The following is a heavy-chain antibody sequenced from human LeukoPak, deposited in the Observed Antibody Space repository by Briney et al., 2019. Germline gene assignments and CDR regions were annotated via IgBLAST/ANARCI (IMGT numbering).Heavy chain of an antibody. CDR3: ARDGNYDSSGLFPPLFDY. V-gene: IGHV3-30-3*01. CDR2: ISYDGSNK. CDR1: GFTFSSYA. Sequence: PPGGSLRLSCAASGFTFSSYAMHRVRQAPGKGLEWVAVISYDGSNKYYADSVKGRFTISRDNSKNTLYLQMNSLRAEDTAVYYCARDGNYDSSGLFPPLFDYWGQGTLVTVSS. D-gene: IGHD3-22*01. J-gene: IGHJ4*02.